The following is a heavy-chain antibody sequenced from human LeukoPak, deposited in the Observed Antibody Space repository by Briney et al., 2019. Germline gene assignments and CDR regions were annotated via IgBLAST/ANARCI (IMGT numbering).Heavy chain of an antibody. CDR3: ARGAAMDGPYNWFDP. Sequence: GGSLRLSCAASGFTFSSYSMNWVRQAPGKGLEWVSYISTSRTTIYYADSVKGRFTISRDNAKNSVDLQINSLRAEDTAVYYCARGAAMDGPYNWFDPWGQGTLVTVSS. D-gene: IGHD2-8*01. CDR1: GFTFSSYS. J-gene: IGHJ5*02. V-gene: IGHV3-48*01. CDR2: ISTSRTTI.